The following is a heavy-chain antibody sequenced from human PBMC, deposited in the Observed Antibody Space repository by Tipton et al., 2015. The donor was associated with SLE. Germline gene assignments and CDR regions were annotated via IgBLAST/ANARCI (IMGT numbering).Heavy chain of an antibody. D-gene: IGHD2-8*02. V-gene: IGHV4-59*08. J-gene: IGHJ3*02. CDR1: GASISGRS. Sequence: TLSLTCIVSGASISGRSWSWIRQAPGKGLEWIGYVDSAGNTNYNPSLKSRLTISVDTSNSQFSLTLDSVTAADTAVYYCARAVARVVYARVRAFDIWGQGTLVTVSS. CDR3: ARAVARVVYARVRAFDI. CDR2: VDSAGNT.